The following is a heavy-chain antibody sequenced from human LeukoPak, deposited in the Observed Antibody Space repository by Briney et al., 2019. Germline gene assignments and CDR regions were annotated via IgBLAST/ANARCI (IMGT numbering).Heavy chain of an antibody. D-gene: IGHD5-12*01. Sequence: SETLSLTCTVSNFSISSGYYWGWIRQSPGKGLEWIGRIYHGGSTYYNPYLRSRVIVSVDTSKNQFSLKLSSVTAADTAVYYCARRNGQDIVATFRRRYYFDYWGQGTLVTVSS. V-gene: IGHV4-38-2*02. CDR3: ARRNGQDIVATFRRRYYFDY. CDR2: IYHGGST. J-gene: IGHJ4*02. CDR1: NFSISSGYY.